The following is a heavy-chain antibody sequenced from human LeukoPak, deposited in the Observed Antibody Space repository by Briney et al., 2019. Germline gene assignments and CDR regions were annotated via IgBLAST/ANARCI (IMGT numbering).Heavy chain of an antibody. CDR2: INAGNGNT. CDR3: ARARYETRIWPKSRYDYYHYMDV. Sequence: ASVKVSCKASGYTFTSYVIHWVRQAPGQRLEWMGWINAGNGNTKYSQEFQDRVTITRDTSASTAYMELSSLRSEDMAVYYCARARYETRIWPKSRYDYYHYMDVWGQGTLVTVSS. CDR1: GYTFTSYV. V-gene: IGHV1-3*03. J-gene: IGHJ6*03. D-gene: IGHD3-3*01.